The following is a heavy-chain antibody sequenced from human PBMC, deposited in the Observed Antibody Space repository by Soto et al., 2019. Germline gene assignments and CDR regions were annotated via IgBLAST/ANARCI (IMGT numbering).Heavy chain of an antibody. CDR1: GYTFTNYG. Sequence: QVQLVQSGPEVKKPGASVKVSCKAAGYTFTNYGITWVRQAPGQGLEWMGWIITYSGNTNYEQKLQDRVSLTADTSTSTAYMELRSLRSDDTAVYYCARIPGYSTTWYYAFDIWGQGTLVTVSS. J-gene: IGHJ3*02. V-gene: IGHV1-18*01. CDR3: ARIPGYSTTWYYAFDI. D-gene: IGHD6-13*01. CDR2: IITYSGNT.